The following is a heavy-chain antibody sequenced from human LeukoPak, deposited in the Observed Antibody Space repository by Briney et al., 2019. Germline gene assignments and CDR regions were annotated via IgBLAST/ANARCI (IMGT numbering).Heavy chain of an antibody. J-gene: IGHJ4*02. CDR3: ARDSDTFGALDY. CDR2: IRYDGRNK. V-gene: IGHV3-30*02. D-gene: IGHD3-10*01. Sequence: GGSLRLSCAASGFTFSSYAMHWVRQAPGKGLEWVAFIRYDGRNKYYADSVKGRFTISRDNSKNTMYLHMNSLRLEDTAVYYCARDSDTFGALDYWGQGTLVTVSS. CDR1: GFTFSSYA.